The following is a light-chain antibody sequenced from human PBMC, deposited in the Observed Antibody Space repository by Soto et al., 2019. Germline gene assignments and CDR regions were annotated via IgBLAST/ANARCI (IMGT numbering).Light chain of an antibody. Sequence: QSVLTQPASVSGSPGQSITISCTGTSSDVGSYNLVSWYQQHPGKAPKLMIYEVSKRPSGVSNRFSGSKSGNTASLTISGLQAEVEADYYCCSYPGSSTYVFGTGPKVTVL. CDR2: EVS. J-gene: IGLJ1*01. CDR1: SSDVGSYNL. CDR3: CSYPGSSTYV. V-gene: IGLV2-23*02.